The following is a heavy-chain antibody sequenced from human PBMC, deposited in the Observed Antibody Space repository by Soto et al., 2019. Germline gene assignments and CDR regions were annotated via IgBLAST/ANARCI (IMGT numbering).Heavy chain of an antibody. J-gene: IGHJ6*02. D-gene: IGHD3-10*01. Sequence: QITLKESGPTLVKPTQTLTLTCSFSGFSLSTSGVGVGWIRQPPGKALEWLALIYWDDDKRYSPSLKSRLTTPKGTSKNQVVLTMTNMDPVDTATYYCAHFSLSGSYHNVNYYGMDVWGQGTTVTVSS. CDR3: AHFSLSGSYHNVNYYGMDV. V-gene: IGHV2-5*02. CDR1: GFSLSTSGVG. CDR2: IYWDDDK.